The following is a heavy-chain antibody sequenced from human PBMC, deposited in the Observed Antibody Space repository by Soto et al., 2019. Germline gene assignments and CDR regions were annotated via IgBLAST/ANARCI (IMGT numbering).Heavy chain of an antibody. CDR3: AHLSVNRGSGPPDREKTFDY. Sequence: SGPTLVNPTQTLTLTCTFSGFSLSTSGVGVGWIRQPPGKALEWLALIYWNDDKRYSPSLKSRLTITKDTSKNQVVLTMTNMDPVDTATYYCAHLSVNRGSGPPDREKTFDYWGQGTLVTVSS. J-gene: IGHJ4*02. CDR1: GFSLSTSGVG. V-gene: IGHV2-5*01. D-gene: IGHD3-10*01. CDR2: IYWNDDK.